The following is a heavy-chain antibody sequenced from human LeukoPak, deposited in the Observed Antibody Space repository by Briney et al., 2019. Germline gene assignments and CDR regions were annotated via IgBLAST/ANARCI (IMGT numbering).Heavy chain of an antibody. CDR2: INPNSGGT. CDR1: GCTFTGYY. J-gene: IGHJ4*02. CDR3: ALRAVTPGFDY. V-gene: IGHV1-2*02. Sequence: ASLNVSCKPSGCTFTGYYMHWVRQAPGQGLEWMGWINPNSGGTNYAQKFQARVTMTRNTSISTVYMVLSRLRSDDTAVYYCALRAVTPGFDYWGQGTMVTVSS. D-gene: IGHD4-23*01.